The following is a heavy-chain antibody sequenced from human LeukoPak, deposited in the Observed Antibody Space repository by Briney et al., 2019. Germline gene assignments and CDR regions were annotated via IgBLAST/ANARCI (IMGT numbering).Heavy chain of an antibody. Sequence: GGSLRLSCAASGFTFSSYSMNWVRQAPGKGLEWVSSISSSSSYIYYADSVKGRFTISRDNAKNSLYLQMNSLRAEDTAVYYCAKPHGETGTTGYFDYWGQGTLVTVSS. V-gene: IGHV3-21*04. J-gene: IGHJ4*03. CDR3: AKPHGETGTTGYFDY. CDR1: GFTFSSYS. D-gene: IGHD1-7*01. CDR2: ISSSSSYI.